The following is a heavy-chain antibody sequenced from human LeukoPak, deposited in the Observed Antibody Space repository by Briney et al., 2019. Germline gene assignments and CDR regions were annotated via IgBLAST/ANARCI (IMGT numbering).Heavy chain of an antibody. D-gene: IGHD6-19*01. Sequence: PGGSLRLSCAASGFTFSSYEMNWVRQAPGKGLEWVSYISSSGSTIYYADSVKGRFTISRDNAKNSLYLQMSSLRAEDTAVYYCARSDSSGCRYWGQGTLVTVSS. V-gene: IGHV3-48*03. CDR2: ISSSGSTI. CDR1: GFTFSSYE. CDR3: ARSDSSGCRY. J-gene: IGHJ4*02.